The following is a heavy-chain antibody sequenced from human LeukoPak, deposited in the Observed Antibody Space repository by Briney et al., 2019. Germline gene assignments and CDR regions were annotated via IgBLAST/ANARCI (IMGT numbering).Heavy chain of an antibody. V-gene: IGHV3-30*18. CDR2: ISYDGSNK. CDR1: GFTFSSYG. CDR3: AKTGGSYFSPDY. Sequence: PGGSLRLSCAASGFTFSSYGMHWVRQAPGKGLEWVAVISYDGSNKYYADSVKGRFTISRDNSKNTLYLQMNSLRAEDTAVYYCAKTGGSYFSPDYWGQGTLVTVSS. D-gene: IGHD1-26*01. J-gene: IGHJ4*02.